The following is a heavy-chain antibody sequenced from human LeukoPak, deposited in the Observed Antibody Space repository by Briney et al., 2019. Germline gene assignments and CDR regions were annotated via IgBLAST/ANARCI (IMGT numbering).Heavy chain of an antibody. Sequence: GESLKISCKGSGYSFTSYWIGWVRQMPGKGLEWMGIIYPGDSDTRYSPSFQGQVTISADKSISTAYLQRSSLKASDTAMYYCARQTVDYDFWSGNNWFDPWGQGTLVTVSS. J-gene: IGHJ5*02. CDR1: GYSFTSYW. CDR2: IYPGDSDT. CDR3: ARQTVDYDFWSGNNWFDP. V-gene: IGHV5-51*01. D-gene: IGHD3-3*01.